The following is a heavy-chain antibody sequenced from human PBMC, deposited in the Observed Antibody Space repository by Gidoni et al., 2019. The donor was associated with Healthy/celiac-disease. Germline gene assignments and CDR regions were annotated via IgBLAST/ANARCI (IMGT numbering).Heavy chain of an antibody. CDR1: GYTLTGYD. Sequence: QGQLVQSGAEVKKPGASVKVSCKDSGYTLTGYDIHWVPQAPGQGLEWMGWINPNSGGTNYAQKFQGWVTMTRDTSISTAYMELSRLRSDDTAVYYCARDRGGAAAGSPFYYYYYGMDVWCQGTTVTVSS. D-gene: IGHD6-13*01. J-gene: IGHJ6*02. V-gene: IGHV1-2*04. CDR2: INPNSGGT. CDR3: ARDRGGAAAGSPFYYYYYGMDV.